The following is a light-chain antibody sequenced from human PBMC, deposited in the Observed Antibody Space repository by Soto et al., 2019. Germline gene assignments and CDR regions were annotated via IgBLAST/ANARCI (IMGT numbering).Light chain of an antibody. V-gene: IGLV2-23*02. CDR2: EVS. Sequence: QSVLTQAASVSGSPGQSITSSCTGNSRDVGSYNLVSWYQQHPGKAPKLMIYEVSKRPSGVSNRFSGSKSGNTASLTISGLQAEDEADYYCCSYAGSSYVFGTWTKVTVL. CDR1: SRDVGSYNL. J-gene: IGLJ1*01. CDR3: CSYAGSSYV.